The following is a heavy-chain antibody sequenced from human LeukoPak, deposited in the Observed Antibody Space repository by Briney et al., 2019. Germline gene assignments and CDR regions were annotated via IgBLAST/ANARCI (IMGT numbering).Heavy chain of an antibody. CDR1: GFTFSDHH. D-gene: IGHD3-3*01. CDR2: SRDKGHRYST. J-gene: IGHJ4*02. Sequence: PGGSLRLSCAVSGFTFSDHHMDWVRQAPGKGLEWVGRSRDKGHRYSTEYAASVKVRFTISRDDSKNSLYLQMNSLQTEDTAVYYCVRGHDSFDYWGQGTLVTVSS. V-gene: IGHV3-72*01. CDR3: VRGHDSFDY.